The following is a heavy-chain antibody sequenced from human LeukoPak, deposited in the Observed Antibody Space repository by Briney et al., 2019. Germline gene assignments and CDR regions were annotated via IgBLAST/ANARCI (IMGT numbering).Heavy chain of an antibody. J-gene: IGHJ5*02. CDR3: ARGRVWFGELLNNWFDP. V-gene: IGHV1-8*01. CDR1: GYTFTSYD. CDR2: MNPNSGNT. Sequence: GASVKVSCKASGYTFTSYDINWVRQATGQGLEWMGWMNPNSGNTGYAQKFQGRVTMTRNTSISTAYMELSSLRSEDTGVYYCARGRVWFGELLNNWFDPWGQGTLVTVSS. D-gene: IGHD3-10*01.